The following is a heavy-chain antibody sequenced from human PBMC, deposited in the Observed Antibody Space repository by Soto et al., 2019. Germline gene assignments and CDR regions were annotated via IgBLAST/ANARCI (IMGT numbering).Heavy chain of an antibody. CDR2: ISYDGSHK. D-gene: IGHD2-15*01. V-gene: IGHV3-30*18. Sequence: QVQLVESGGGVVQPERSLRLSCAASGFTFSHYGMNWVRQAPGKGLEWVALISYDGSHKHYEDSVKGRFTISRDNSDNTLYLQMSSLTTEDTAVYYCAKGSVLGYCTGGSCYGDAFDIWGQGTMVTVSS. J-gene: IGHJ3*02. CDR1: GFTFSHYG. CDR3: AKGSVLGYCTGGSCYGDAFDI.